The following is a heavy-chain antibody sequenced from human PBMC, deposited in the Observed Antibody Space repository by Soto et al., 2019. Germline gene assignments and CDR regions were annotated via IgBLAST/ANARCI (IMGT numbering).Heavy chain of an antibody. CDR1: GYTFNAFY. CDR3: ARVALGYDYADV. D-gene: IGHD4-17*01. V-gene: IGHV1-46*02. CDR2: INPSGDGT. J-gene: IGHJ6*02. Sequence: ASVKVSCKAFGYTFNAFYMHWVRQAPGQGLEWIGVINPSGDGTSYAQKFQGRVTMTRDTSTSTVYMELSSLGSEDTAVYYCARVALGYDYADVWGQGTTVTVSS.